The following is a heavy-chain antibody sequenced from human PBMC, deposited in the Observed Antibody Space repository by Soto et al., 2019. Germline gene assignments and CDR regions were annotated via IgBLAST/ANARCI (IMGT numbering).Heavy chain of an antibody. V-gene: IGHV3-64D*06. CDR3: VKDQGGYSGYVFDY. D-gene: IGHD5-12*01. Sequence: GGSLRLSCAASGFTFSSYAMSWVRQAPGKGLEYVSAISSSGGITYYADSVKGRFTISRDNSKNTLYLQMSSLRAEDTAVYYCVKDQGGYSGYVFDYWGQGTLVTVSS. CDR1: GFTFSSYA. CDR2: ISSSGGIT. J-gene: IGHJ4*02.